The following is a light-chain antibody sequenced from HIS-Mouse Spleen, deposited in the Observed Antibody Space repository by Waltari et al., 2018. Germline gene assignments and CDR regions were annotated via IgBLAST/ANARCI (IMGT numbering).Light chain of an antibody. J-gene: IGLJ1*01. Sequence: QSALTQPAYVSGSPGQSITISCTGTSSVVGGYNYVPWFQQHPGKAPKLMIYDVRNRPSGVSNRVSGSKSGNTASLTISGLQAEDEADYYCSSYTSSSTLRYVFGTGTKVTVL. CDR2: DVR. CDR3: SSYTSSSTLRYV. CDR1: SSVVGGYNY. V-gene: IGLV2-14*03.